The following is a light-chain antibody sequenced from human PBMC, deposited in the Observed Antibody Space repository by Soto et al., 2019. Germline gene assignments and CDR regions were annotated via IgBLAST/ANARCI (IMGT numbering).Light chain of an antibody. J-gene: IGLJ2*01. Sequence: QSALTQPASVYGSPGQSITISCTGTSSDDGGYNYVSWYQQHPGKAPKLMIYEVSNRPSGVSNRFSGSKSGNTASLTISGLQAEDEADYYCSSYTSSSTRVVFGGGTKLTVL. CDR3: SSYTSSSTRVV. CDR1: SSDDGGYNY. CDR2: EVS. V-gene: IGLV2-14*01.